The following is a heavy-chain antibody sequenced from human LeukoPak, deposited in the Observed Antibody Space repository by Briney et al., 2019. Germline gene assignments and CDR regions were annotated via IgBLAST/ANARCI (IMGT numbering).Heavy chain of an antibody. J-gene: IGHJ5*02. CDR1: GYTFTGYY. CDR2: INPNSGGT. Sequence: ASVKVSCKASGYTFTGYYMHWVRQAPGQGLEWMGWINPNSGGTNYAQKFQGWVTMTRDTSISTAYMELSRLRSDDTAVYYCARGGYYGSHIDNWFDPWGEATLVTVSS. V-gene: IGHV1-2*04. D-gene: IGHD3-10*01. CDR3: ARGGYYGSHIDNWFDP.